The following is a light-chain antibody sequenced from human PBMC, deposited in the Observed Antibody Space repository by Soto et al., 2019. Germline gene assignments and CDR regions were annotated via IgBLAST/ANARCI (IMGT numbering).Light chain of an antibody. Sequence: EIVLTQSPGTLSLSPGERATLSCWASQSVSNRYLAWYQQKPGQAPRLLIYGASSRATGIPDRLSGSGSGTDFTLTISRLEPEDFAVYYCQQYDSSWTFGQGTKVEIK. J-gene: IGKJ1*01. V-gene: IGKV3-20*01. CDR1: QSVSNRY. CDR3: QQYDSSWT. CDR2: GAS.